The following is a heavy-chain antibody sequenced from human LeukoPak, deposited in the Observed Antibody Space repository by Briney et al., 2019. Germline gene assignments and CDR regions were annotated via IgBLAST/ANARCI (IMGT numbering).Heavy chain of an antibody. CDR1: GFTVSSNY. CDR2: IYSGGST. Sequence: QPGGSLRLSCAASGFTVSSNYMSWVRHAPGKGLEWVSVIYSGGSTYYADSVKGRFTISRDNSKNTLYLQMNSLRAEDTAVYYCARDAGLWFGELSAFDYWGQGTLVTVSS. CDR3: ARDAGLWFGELSAFDY. V-gene: IGHV3-66*01. D-gene: IGHD3-10*01. J-gene: IGHJ4*02.